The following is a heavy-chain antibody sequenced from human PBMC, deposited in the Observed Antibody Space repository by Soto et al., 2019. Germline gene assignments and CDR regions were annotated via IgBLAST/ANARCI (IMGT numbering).Heavy chain of an antibody. CDR2: IWYDGSNK. J-gene: IGHJ6*02. Sequence: GGSLRLSCAASGFTFSSYGMHWVRQAPGKGLEWVAVIWYDGSNKYYADSVKGRFTISRDNSKNTLYLQMNSLRAEDTAVYYCARGYCSGGSCYFGFYGMDVWGQGTTVTVSS. CDR3: ARGYCSGGSCYFGFYGMDV. CDR1: GFTFSSYG. D-gene: IGHD2-15*01. V-gene: IGHV3-33*01.